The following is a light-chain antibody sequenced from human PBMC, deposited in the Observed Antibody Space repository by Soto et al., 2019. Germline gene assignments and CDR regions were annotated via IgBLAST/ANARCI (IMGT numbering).Light chain of an antibody. CDR3: QQSYSTPPWT. CDR2: AAS. CDR1: QSIVTY. J-gene: IGKJ1*01. Sequence: MTQAPATLSVSPGERVTLSCRASQSIVTYLNWYLQKPGKAPKLLIYAASNLQSGVPSRFSGSGSGTDFTLTISSLQPEDFATYFCQQSYSTPPWTFGQGTKVEIK. V-gene: IGKV1-39*01.